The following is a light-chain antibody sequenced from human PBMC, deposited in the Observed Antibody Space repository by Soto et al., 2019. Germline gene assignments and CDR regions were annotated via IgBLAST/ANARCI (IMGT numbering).Light chain of an antibody. CDR1: SNDVGRYNY. J-gene: IGLJ1*01. V-gene: IGLV2-11*01. CDR2: DVT. Sequence: QSALTQPRSVSGSPGQSVTISCTGTSNDVGRYNYVSWYQQHPGKAPKLMIYDVTKRPSGVSDRFSGSTSVNSASLTISGLQADDEADYYCCLYIGATTYVFGTGTKVTVL. CDR3: CLYIGATTYV.